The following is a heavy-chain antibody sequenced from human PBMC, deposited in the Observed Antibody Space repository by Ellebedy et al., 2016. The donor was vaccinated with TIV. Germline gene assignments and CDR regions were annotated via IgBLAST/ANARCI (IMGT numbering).Heavy chain of an antibody. J-gene: IGHJ4*02. V-gene: IGHV3-7*01. Sequence: GESLKISCEASGFTFSRYWMNWVRQAPGKGLEWVASIKHDGNEGNYVDSVKGRFTISRDNAKNSLFLQMSSLRGEDTGVYYCARLGVIAAAGVGDYWGQGTLVIVSS. CDR3: ARLGVIAAAGVGDY. D-gene: IGHD6-13*01. CDR1: GFTFSRYW. CDR2: IKHDGNEG.